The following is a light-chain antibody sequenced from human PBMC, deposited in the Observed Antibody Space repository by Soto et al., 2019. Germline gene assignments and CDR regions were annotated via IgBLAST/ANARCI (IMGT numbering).Light chain of an antibody. CDR1: QSVSSN. CDR3: QQYNTSPLT. Sequence: EIVMTQSPATLSVSPGERATLSCRASQSVSSNLAWYQQKPGQAPRLLIYGASTRATGIPARFSGSGSGTEFTLTISSLQSEDFAVYYCQQYNTSPLTFRGGTKV. V-gene: IGKV3-15*01. CDR2: GAS. J-gene: IGKJ4*01.